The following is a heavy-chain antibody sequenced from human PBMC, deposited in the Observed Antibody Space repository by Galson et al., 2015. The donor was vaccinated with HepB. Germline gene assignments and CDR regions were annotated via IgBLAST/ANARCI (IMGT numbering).Heavy chain of an antibody. CDR3: AKGTLSNVYYFDY. Sequence: SLRLSCAASGFTFSSYAMSWVRQAPGKGLEWVSAISATGGSTYYADSVKGRFTVSRDNSMNTVYLQMTGLRAEDTAVYYCAKGTLSNVYYFDYWGQGTPVTVAS. CDR1: GFTFSSYA. D-gene: IGHD3-3*02. J-gene: IGHJ4*02. V-gene: IGHV3-23*01. CDR2: ISATGGST.